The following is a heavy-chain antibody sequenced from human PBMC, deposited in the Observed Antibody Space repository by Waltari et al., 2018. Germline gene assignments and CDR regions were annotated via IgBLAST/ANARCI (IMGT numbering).Heavy chain of an antibody. J-gene: IGHJ4*02. CDR1: GFSFSDYG. Sequence: DVHLVASGGGLVKPGGTLRVSCAASGFSFSDYGMPWVRQSPVKGLEWVSSISRRGDYVYYTDSVKGRFTISRDDAENTLYLQMDRLRVEDTAIYYCARDPRDYDISTGRDYWGQGSLVTVSS. D-gene: IGHD3-9*01. CDR2: ISRRGDYV. CDR3: ARDPRDYDISTGRDY. V-gene: IGHV3-21*04.